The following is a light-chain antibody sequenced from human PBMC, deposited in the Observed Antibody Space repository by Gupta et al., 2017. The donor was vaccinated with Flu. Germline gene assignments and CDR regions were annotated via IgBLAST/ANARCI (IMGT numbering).Light chain of an antibody. J-gene: IGKJ4*01. CDR3: QQTDSPPLT. CDR1: LPIRTY. Sequence: DIQMTQSPSSLSASVGDRVTISCRASLPIRTYLTWYQQKPGKAPELLIYGASILPGGVPSRFSGVGSGTDFTLTITRRQPEEFATYYCQQTDSPPLTFGGGTXVEIK. V-gene: IGKV1-39*01. CDR2: GAS.